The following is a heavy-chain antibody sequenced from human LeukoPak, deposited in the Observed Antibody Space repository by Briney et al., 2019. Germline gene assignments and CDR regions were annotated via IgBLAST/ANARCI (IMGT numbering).Heavy chain of an antibody. D-gene: IGHD1-26*01. J-gene: IGHJ4*02. CDR3: ARGSGSYYDYFDY. CDR1: GFTFSSYG. CDR2: IWYDGSNK. Sequence: GRSLRLSCAASGFTFSSYGMHWVRQAPGNGLEWVAVIWYDGSNKYYADSVKGRFTISRDNSKNTLYLQMNSLRTEDTAVYYCARGSGSYYDYFDYWGQGTLVTVSS. V-gene: IGHV3-33*01.